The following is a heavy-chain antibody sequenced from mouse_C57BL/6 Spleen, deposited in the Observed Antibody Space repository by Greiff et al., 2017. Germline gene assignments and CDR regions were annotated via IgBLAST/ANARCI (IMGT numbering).Heavy chain of an antibody. J-gene: IGHJ4*01. V-gene: IGHV1-15*01. CDR3: TRSITTVVATDAMDC. Sequence: QVQLKESGAELVRPGASVTLSCKASGYTFTDYEMHWVKQTPVHGLEWIGAIDPETGGTAYNQKFKGKAILTADKSSSTAYMELRSLTSEDSAVYYCTRSITTVVATDAMDCWGQGTSVTVSS. CDR2: IDPETGGT. D-gene: IGHD1-1*01. CDR1: GYTFTDYE.